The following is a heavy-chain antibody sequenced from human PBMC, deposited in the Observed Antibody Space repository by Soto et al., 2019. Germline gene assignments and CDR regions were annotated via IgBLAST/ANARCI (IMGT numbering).Heavy chain of an antibody. CDR2: ISYDGSNK. V-gene: IGHV3-30*14. CDR3: ARDPSGYCSGGSCYYYYGMDV. D-gene: IGHD2-15*01. CDR1: GFPFSSYA. Sequence: SLRLSCSACGFPFSSYAMHWVRPAPGKGLEWVAVISYDGSNKCYADSVKGRFTISRDNSKNTLYLQMNSLRAEDTAVYYCARDPSGYCSGGSCYYYYGMDVWGQGTTVTVSS. J-gene: IGHJ6*02.